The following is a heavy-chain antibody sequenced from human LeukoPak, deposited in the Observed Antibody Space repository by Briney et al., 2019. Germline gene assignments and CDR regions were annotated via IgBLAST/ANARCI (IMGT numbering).Heavy chain of an antibody. J-gene: IGHJ4*02. D-gene: IGHD1-26*01. CDR2: ISYDGSNK. CDR1: GLTFSSYG. CDR3: AKDLRDSGSYPYFDY. Sequence: PGGSLRLSCAASGLTFSSYGMHWVRQAPGKGLEWVAVISYDGSNKYYADSVKGRFTISRDNSKNTLYLQMNSLRAEDTAVYYCAKDLRDSGSYPYFDYWGQGTLVTVSS. V-gene: IGHV3-30*18.